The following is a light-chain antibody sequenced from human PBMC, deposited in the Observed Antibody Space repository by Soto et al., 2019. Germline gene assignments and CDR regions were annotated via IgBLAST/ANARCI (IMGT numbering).Light chain of an antibody. V-gene: IGKV3-20*01. CDR3: QKYDGAPLT. Sequence: EIVLTHSPDTLSFSPVYISTPLFLTSQTLIINSLAWYQQKPGQAPRLLIYAASTRDTGIPDRFNGSGSGTDFALTINRLEPEDFAVYYCQKYDGAPLTCGPGTTGDIK. CDR1: QTLIINS. J-gene: IGKJ3*01. CDR2: AAS.